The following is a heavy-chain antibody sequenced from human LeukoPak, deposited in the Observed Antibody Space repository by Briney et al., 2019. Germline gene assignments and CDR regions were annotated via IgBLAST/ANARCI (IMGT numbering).Heavy chain of an antibody. J-gene: IGHJ6*03. CDR3: ARENYDILTGYYFYYYYYMDV. CDR2: ISSSGSTI. Sequence: GGSLRLSCAASGFTFSSYEMNWVRQAPGKGLEWVSYISSSGSTIYYADSVKGRFTISRDNAKNSLYLQMNSLRAENTAVYYCARENYDILTGYYFYYYYYMDVWGKGTTVTISS. V-gene: IGHV3-48*03. CDR1: GFTFSSYE. D-gene: IGHD3-9*01.